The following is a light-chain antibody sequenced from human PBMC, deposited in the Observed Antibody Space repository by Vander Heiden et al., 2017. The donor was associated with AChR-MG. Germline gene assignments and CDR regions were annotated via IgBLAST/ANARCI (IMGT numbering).Light chain of an antibody. CDR1: KLGDKY. CDR3: QAWDSSTALCV. CDR2: QDS. J-gene: IGLJ1*01. Sequence: SYELTQPTSVSVSPGQTASITCSGDKLGDKYACWYQQKPGLSPLLVIYQDSNRPSGVPDRFSGSNSGNTATLTISGTQAMDEADYYCQAWDSSTALCVFGTGTKVTVL. V-gene: IGLV3-1*01.